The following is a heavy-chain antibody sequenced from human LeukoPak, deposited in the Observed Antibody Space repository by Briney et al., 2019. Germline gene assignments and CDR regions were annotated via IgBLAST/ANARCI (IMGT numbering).Heavy chain of an antibody. CDR3: ARLASRGGTASDFDY. CDR2: IYPGDSDT. D-gene: IGHD6-13*01. CDR1: GYSFSNYW. Sequence: GESLKISCKGSGYSFSNYWIAWVRQMPGKGLEWMGMIYPGDSDTRYSPSFQGQVTISADRSISTASLQWSSLKASDTAMYYCARLASRGGTASDFDYWGQGTLVTVSS. J-gene: IGHJ4*02. V-gene: IGHV5-51*01.